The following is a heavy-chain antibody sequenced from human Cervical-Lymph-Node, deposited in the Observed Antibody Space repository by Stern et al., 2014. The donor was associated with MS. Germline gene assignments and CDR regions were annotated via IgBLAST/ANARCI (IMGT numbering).Heavy chain of an antibody. V-gene: IGHV1-46*01. CDR1: GYTFTRYY. D-gene: IGHD2-2*02. CDR2: INPSGGST. Sequence: VHLVESGAEVKKPGASVKVSCKASGYTFTRYYMHWVRQAPGQGLEWVGIINPSGGSTSYAQKFQGRVTMTRDTSTSTVYMELSSLRSEDTAVYYCARGTRCSSTSCYIRYYFDYWGQGTLVTVSS. CDR3: ARGTRCSSTSCYIRYYFDY. J-gene: IGHJ4*02.